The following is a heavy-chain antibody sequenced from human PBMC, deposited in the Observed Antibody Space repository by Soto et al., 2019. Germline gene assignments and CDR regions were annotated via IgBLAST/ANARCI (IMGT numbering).Heavy chain of an antibody. CDR1: GFSLTTNGEG. V-gene: IGHV2-5*02. Sequence: QITLKEPVPTLVKPTETLTLTCTFSGFSLTTNGEGVGWIGQPPGKALEWLAFIYWDDDKRYNPSLSSRLTIYNDTSKKEVVLIMTNVDPVDTGTYFCAQSSVFYRSNWNGGSLDHWGQGALVTVSS. J-gene: IGHJ4*02. D-gene: IGHD1-1*01. CDR3: AQSSVFYRSNWNGGSLDH. CDR2: IYWDDDK.